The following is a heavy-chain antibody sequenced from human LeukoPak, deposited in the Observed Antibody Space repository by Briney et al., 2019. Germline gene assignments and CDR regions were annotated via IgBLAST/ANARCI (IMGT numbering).Heavy chain of an antibody. CDR3: AKDMGDHDILTGYYDY. D-gene: IGHD3-9*01. CDR2: ISWNSGSI. V-gene: IGHV3-9*01. J-gene: IGHJ4*02. CDR1: GFTFDDYA. Sequence: GRSLRLSCAASGFTFDDYAMHWVRQAPGKGLEWVSGISWNSGSIGYADSVKGRFTISRDNAKNSLYLQMNSLRAEDTALYYCAKDMGDHDILTGYYDYWGQGTLVTVSS.